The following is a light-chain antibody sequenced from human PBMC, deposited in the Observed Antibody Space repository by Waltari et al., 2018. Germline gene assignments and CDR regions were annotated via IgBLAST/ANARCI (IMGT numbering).Light chain of an antibody. J-gene: IGLJ2*01. V-gene: IGLV2-8*01. CDR3: SSNAGINNFV. CDR1: SRDVGSSDY. CDR2: HVT. Sequence: QSALTQPPSASGSPGQTVTIPCAGTSRDVGSSDYVSWYQKHPGQAPKLLIYHVTKRPSGVPDRFSGSKSGNTASLTVSGLQAEDEADYYCSSNAGINNFVFGGGTKLTVL.